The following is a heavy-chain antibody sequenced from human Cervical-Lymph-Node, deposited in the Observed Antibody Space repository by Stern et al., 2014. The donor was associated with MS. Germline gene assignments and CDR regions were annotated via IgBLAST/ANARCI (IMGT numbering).Heavy chain of an antibody. J-gene: IGHJ4*02. CDR2: LWYDETDN. Sequence: VQLEESGGGVVQPGRSLRLSCAASGFSFSRYGMHCVRQAPDRGLESVAGLWYDETDNYYADSVKGRFTISRDDSKNTMYLQMNNVRVEDTAVYFCARSRLTDYDSSGFDYWGQGTLVTVSS. V-gene: IGHV3-33*01. CDR3: ARSRLTDYDSSGFDY. CDR1: GFSFSRYG. D-gene: IGHD3-22*01.